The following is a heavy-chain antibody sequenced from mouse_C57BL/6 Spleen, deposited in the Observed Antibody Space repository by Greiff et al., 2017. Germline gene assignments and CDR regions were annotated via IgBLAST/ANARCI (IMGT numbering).Heavy chain of an antibody. CDR3: ARTPTTVVATDYAMDY. CDR1: GFTFSDYG. J-gene: IGHJ4*01. V-gene: IGHV5-17*01. D-gene: IGHD1-1*01. CDR2: ISSGSSTI. Sequence: DVHLVESGGGLVKPGGSLKLSCAASGFTFSDYGMHWVRQAPEKGLEWVAYISSGSSTIYYADTVKGRFTISRDNAKNTLFLQMTSLRSEDTAMYYCARTPTTVVATDYAMDYWGQGTSVTVSS.